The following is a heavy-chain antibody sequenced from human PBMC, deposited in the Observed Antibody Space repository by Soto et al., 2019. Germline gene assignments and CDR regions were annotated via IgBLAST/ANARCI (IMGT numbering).Heavy chain of an antibody. J-gene: IGHJ3*02. V-gene: IGHV3-33*01. CDR2: IGYDGSNK. CDR3: VRDIESCFDI. D-gene: IGHD3-16*02. CDR1: GLTFSSYG. Sequence: QVQLVESGGGVVQPGRSLRLSCAASGLTFSSYGMHWVRQAPGKGLEWVAVIGYDGSNKYYADSVKGRFTISRDNSKNTLYLQMSSRRAEDTAVYYCVRDIESCFDIWGQGTMVTVSS.